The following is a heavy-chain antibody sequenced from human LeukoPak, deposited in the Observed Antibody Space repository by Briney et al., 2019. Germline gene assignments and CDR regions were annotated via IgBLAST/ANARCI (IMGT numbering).Heavy chain of an antibody. CDR2: ISGSGGST. J-gene: IGHJ4*02. D-gene: IGHD6-6*01. Sequence: GGSLRLSCAASGFTFSSYAMSWVRQPPGKGLEWVSAISGSGGSTYYADSVKGRFTISRDNSKNTLYLQMNSLRAEDTAVYYCAKSIAARPSYFDYWGQGTLVTVSS. CDR3: AKSIAARPSYFDY. V-gene: IGHV3-23*01. CDR1: GFTFSSYA.